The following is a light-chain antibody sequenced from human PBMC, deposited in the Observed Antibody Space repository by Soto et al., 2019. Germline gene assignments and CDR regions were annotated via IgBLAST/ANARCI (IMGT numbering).Light chain of an antibody. CDR1: SSDVGSYSL. CDR3: CSYAPGGTNVV. V-gene: IGLV2-23*01. CDR2: EGT. Sequence: QSALTQPASVSGSPGQSITISCTGISSDVGSYSLVSWYQQHPGKAPKLMIYEGTKRPSGVSDRFSGSESGNTASLTISGLQAEDEADYYCCSYAPGGTNVVIGGGTKLTVL. J-gene: IGLJ2*01.